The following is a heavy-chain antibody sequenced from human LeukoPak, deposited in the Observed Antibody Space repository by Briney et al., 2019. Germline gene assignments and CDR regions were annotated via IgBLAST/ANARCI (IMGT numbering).Heavy chain of an antibody. V-gene: IGHV1-46*01. Sequence: ASVKVSCKASGYTFTDYSIHWVRQAPGQGLEWMGIINPSGGDTSYAQKFQSRVTMTRDTSTSTVYMELSSLRSGDTAVYYCARETVMVRGVKRGLGHWGQGTLVTVSS. CDR1: GYTFTDYS. CDR2: INPSGGDT. J-gene: IGHJ4*02. D-gene: IGHD3-10*01. CDR3: ARETVMVRGVKRGLGH.